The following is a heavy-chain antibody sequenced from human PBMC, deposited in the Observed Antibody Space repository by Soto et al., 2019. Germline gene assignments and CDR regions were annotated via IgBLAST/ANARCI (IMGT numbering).Heavy chain of an antibody. CDR3: ARTNRSLDAFDI. D-gene: IGHD1-26*01. J-gene: IGHJ3*02. Sequence: SVRGRLTISRDNAKNSLYLQMNSLRAEDMAVYYCARTNRSLDAFDIWGQGTMVPVSS. V-gene: IGHV3-48*01.